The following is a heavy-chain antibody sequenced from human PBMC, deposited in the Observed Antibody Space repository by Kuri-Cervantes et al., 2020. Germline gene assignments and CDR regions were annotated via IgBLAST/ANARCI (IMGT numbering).Heavy chain of an antibody. J-gene: IGHJ5*02. CDR1: GGSFSGYY. Sequence: ESLKISCAVYGGSFSGYYWSWIRQPPGKGLEWIGYIYYSGSTNYNPSLKSRVAISVDTSKNQFSLKLSSVTAADTAVYYCARGSGSYYNVWFDPWGQGTLVTVSS. D-gene: IGHD3-10*01. CDR3: ARGSGSYYNVWFDP. V-gene: IGHV4-59*01. CDR2: IYYSGST.